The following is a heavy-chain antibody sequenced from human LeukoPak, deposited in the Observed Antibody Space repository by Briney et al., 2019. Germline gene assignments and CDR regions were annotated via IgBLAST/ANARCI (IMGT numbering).Heavy chain of an antibody. CDR3: ARGPGYSYGQPSDY. CDR2: INHSGST. V-gene: IGHV4-34*01. Sequence: SETLSLTCTVSGGSISSYYWSWIRQPPGKGLEWIGEINHSGSTNYNPSLKSRVTISVDTSKNQFSLKLSSVTAADTAVYYCARGPGYSYGQPSDYWGQGTLVTVSS. D-gene: IGHD5-18*01. J-gene: IGHJ4*02. CDR1: GGSISSYY.